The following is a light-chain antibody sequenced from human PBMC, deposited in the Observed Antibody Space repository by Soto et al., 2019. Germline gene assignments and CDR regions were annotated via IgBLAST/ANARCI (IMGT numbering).Light chain of an antibody. CDR3: HQYYKWPLT. J-gene: IGKJ4*01. CDR2: DAS. CDR1: HSVISN. Sequence: EVVLTQSPGTLSFSPGERATLSYMAIHSVISNLAWYQQKPGQTPRLIIYDASTRATDIPARFSGSGSGTDFTLTISSLLSEDFAVYYCHQYYKWPLTFGGGTKVDIK. V-gene: IGKV3-15*01.